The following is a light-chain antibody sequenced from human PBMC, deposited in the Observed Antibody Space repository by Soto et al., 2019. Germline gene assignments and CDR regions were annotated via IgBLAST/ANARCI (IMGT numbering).Light chain of an antibody. Sequence: QSALTQPASVSGSPGQSITISCTGTSSDVGIYNLVSWYQQHPGKAPKLMIYGGSKRPSGVSDRVSGSKSGNTASLTISGLQYEDEADYDCCSYAGSSTYVFGTGTKLTVL. J-gene: IGLJ1*01. CDR1: SSDVGIYNL. V-gene: IGLV2-23*01. CDR3: CSYAGSSTYV. CDR2: GGS.